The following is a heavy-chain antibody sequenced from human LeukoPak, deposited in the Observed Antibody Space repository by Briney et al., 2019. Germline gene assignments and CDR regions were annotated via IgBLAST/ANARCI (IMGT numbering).Heavy chain of an antibody. CDR3: ARGHSSSPNWFDP. D-gene: IGHD6-13*01. J-gene: IGHJ5*02. V-gene: IGHV3-30*02. Sequence: GGSLRLSCAASGFTFSSYGMHWVRQAPGKGLEWVAFIRYDGSNKYYADSVKGRFTISRDNSKNTLYLQMNSLRAEDTAVYYCARGHSSSPNWFDPWGQGTLVTVSS. CDR2: IRYDGSNK. CDR1: GFTFSSYG.